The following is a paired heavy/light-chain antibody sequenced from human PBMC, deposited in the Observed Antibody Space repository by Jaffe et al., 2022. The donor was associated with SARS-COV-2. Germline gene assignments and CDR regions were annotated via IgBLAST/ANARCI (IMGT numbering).Light chain of an antibody. CDR3: SAWDSSLSFWV. Sequence: QAGLTQPPSVSKGLRQTATLTCTGNSNNVGDQGAAWLQQHQGHPPKLLSYRNNNRPSGISERLSASRSGNTASLTITGLQPEDEADYYCSAWDSSLSFWVFGGGTKLTVL. V-gene: IGLV10-54*01. CDR2: RNN. J-gene: IGLJ3*02. CDR1: SNNVGDQG.
Heavy chain of an antibody. CDR2: IYPGDSDT. D-gene: IGHD2-2*01. CDR1: GYSFSKYW. J-gene: IGHJ3*02. Sequence: EVQLVQSGAEVKKPGESLKISCKGSGYSFSKYWIGWVRQMPGKGLEWMGIIYPGDSDTRYSPSFQGQVTISADKSISTAYLQWNSLKASDTAMYYCASQWGYCTSSSCSKGAFDIWGQGTMVTVSS. CDR3: ASQWGYCTSSSCSKGAFDI. V-gene: IGHV5-51*01.